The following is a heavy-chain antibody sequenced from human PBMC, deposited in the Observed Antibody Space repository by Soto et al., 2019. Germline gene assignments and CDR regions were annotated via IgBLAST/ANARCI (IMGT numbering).Heavy chain of an antibody. CDR3: VRDGGQLEDYFDY. CDR2: IKEDGSDK. D-gene: IGHD6-6*01. Sequence: GESLKISCAASGFTFSQHWMSWVRQAPGKGLEWVANIKEDGSDKYYVDSVKGRFTISRDNAKNSLYLQLSSLRAEDTAVYWCVRDGGQLEDYFDYWGQGTMVTVSS. CDR1: GFTFSQHW. V-gene: IGHV3-7*01. J-gene: IGHJ4*02.